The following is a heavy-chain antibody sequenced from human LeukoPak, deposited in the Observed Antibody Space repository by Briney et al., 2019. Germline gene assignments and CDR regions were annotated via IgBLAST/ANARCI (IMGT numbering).Heavy chain of an antibody. CDR2: ISAYNGNT. D-gene: IGHD3-3*01. V-gene: IGHV1-18*01. CDR1: GYTFTSYG. Sequence: ASVKVSCKASGYTFTSYGISWVRQAPGQGLEWMGWISAYNGNTNYAQKPQGRVTMTTDTSTSTAYMELRSLRSDDTAVYYCARDIFLRGLPWRPSAFDIWGQGTMVTVSS. CDR3: ARDIFLRGLPWRPSAFDI. J-gene: IGHJ3*02.